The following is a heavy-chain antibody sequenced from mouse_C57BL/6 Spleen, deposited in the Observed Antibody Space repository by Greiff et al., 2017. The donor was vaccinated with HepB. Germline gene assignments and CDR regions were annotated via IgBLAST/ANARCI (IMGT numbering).Heavy chain of an antibody. V-gene: IGHV1-50*01. J-gene: IGHJ3*01. D-gene: IGHD3-2*02. CDR2: IDPSDSYT. CDR3: ARDSSGPLAY. Sequence: VQLQQPGAELVKPGASVKLSCKASGYTFTSYWMQWVKQRPGQGLEWIGEIDPSDSYTNYNQKFKGKATLTVDTSSSTAYMQLSSLTSEDSAVYYCARDSSGPLAYWGQGTLVTVSA. CDR1: GYTFTSYW.